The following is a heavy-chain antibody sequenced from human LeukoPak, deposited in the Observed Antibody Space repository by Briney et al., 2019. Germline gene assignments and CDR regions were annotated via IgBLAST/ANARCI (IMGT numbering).Heavy chain of an antibody. CDR2: INHSGST. CDR1: GGSISSYY. Sequence: SETLSLTCTVSGGSISSYYWSWIRQPPGKGLEWIGEINHSGSTNYNPSLKSRVTISVDTSKNQFSLKLSSVTAADTAVYYCAARLVIIAFDIWGQGTMVTVSS. J-gene: IGHJ3*02. V-gene: IGHV4-34*01. D-gene: IGHD3-9*01. CDR3: AARLVIIAFDI.